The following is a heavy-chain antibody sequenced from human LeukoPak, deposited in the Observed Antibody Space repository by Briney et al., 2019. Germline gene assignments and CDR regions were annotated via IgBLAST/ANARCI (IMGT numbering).Heavy chain of an antibody. J-gene: IGHJ4*02. CDR1: GFTFSSYS. CDR2: IWYDGSNK. D-gene: IGHD6-19*01. CDR3: AKDRLSSGWYLGLFDY. V-gene: IGHV3-33*06. Sequence: PGGSLRLSCAASGFTFSSYSMSWVRQAPGKGLEWVAVIWYDGSNKYYADSVKGRFTISRDNSKNTLYLQMNSLRAEDTAVYYCAKDRLSSGWYLGLFDYWGQGTLVTVSS.